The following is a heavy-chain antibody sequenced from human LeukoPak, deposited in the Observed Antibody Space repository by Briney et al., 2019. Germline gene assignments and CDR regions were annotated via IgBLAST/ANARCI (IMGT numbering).Heavy chain of an antibody. V-gene: IGHV1-24*01. J-gene: IGHJ4*02. CDR3: ATVRYYDTPGDSDYFDY. Sequence: ASVKVSCKVSGYTLTALSMHWVRQAPGKGLEWMGGFDPDTVETIYAQKFQGRVTMTEDTSTDTAYMDLSSLRSEDTAVYYCATVRYYDTPGDSDYFDYWGQGTLVTVSS. D-gene: IGHD3-22*01. CDR1: GYTLTALS. CDR2: FDPDTVET.